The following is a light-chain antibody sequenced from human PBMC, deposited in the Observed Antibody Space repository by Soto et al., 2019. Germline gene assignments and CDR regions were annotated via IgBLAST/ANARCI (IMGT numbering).Light chain of an antibody. CDR2: EVS. CDR1: SSDVGGYNY. Sequence: QSVLTQPASVSGSPGQSITISCTGTSSDVGGYNYVSWYQQHPGKAPKLMIYEVSNRTAGVSNRFSGYKSGNTASLTISGLQAEDEDDYYCSSYTSSSTVVFGGGTKLTVL. V-gene: IGLV2-14*01. CDR3: SSYTSSSTVV. J-gene: IGLJ2*01.